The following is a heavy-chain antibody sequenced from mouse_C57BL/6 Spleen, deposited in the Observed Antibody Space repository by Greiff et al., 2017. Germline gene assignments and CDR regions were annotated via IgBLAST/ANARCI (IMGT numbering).Heavy chain of an antibody. D-gene: IGHD1-1*01. CDR3: ATYDYGSSLDY. Sequence: QVQLQQSGPGLVQPSQSLSITCTVSGFSLTSYCVHWVRQSPGKGLEWLGVIWRGGSTDYNAAFMSRLSITKDNSTSQVFFKMNSLKADDTAIYYCATYDYGSSLDYWGQGTTLTVSS. CDR1: GFSLTSYC. V-gene: IGHV2-5*01. J-gene: IGHJ2*01. CDR2: IWRGGST.